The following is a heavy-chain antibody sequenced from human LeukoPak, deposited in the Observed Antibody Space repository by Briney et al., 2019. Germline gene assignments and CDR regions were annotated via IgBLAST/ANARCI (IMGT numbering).Heavy chain of an antibody. CDR1: GYSISSGYH. D-gene: IGHD3-22*01. V-gene: IGHV4-38-2*02. CDR3: ARDLYDSSGYYYENWFDP. J-gene: IGHJ5*02. Sequence: SETLSLTCSVSGYSISSGYHWGWIRQPPGKGLEWIGSISHSGRTYYKPSLKSRVTISIDTSKNQFSLKLSSVTAADTAVYYCARDLYDSSGYYYENWFDPWGQGILVTISS. CDR2: ISHSGRT.